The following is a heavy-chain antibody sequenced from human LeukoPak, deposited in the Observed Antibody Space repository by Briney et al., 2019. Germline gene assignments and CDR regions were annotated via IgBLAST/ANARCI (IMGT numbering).Heavy chain of an antibody. J-gene: IGHJ3*02. CDR2: IYTSGST. Sequence: SETLSLTCTVSGGSISSYYWSWIRQPPGKGLEWIGYIYTSGSTNYNPSLKSRVTISVDTSKNQFSLKLSSVTAADTAVYYCARHGSVTDDPFDIWGQGTMVTVSS. D-gene: IGHD4-17*01. CDR1: GGSISSYY. V-gene: IGHV4-4*09. CDR3: ARHGSVTDDPFDI.